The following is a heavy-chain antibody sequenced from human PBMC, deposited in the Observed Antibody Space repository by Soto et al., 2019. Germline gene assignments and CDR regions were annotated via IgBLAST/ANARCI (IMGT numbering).Heavy chain of an antibody. D-gene: IGHD2-2*01. J-gene: IGHJ4*02. Sequence: ASVKVSCKASGYTFTSYGISWVRQAPGQGLEWMGWISAYNGNTNYAQKLQGRVTMTTDTSTSTAYMELRSLRSDDTAVYYCARELCSSTSCIFDYWGQGTLVTVSS. CDR1: GYTFTSYG. CDR2: ISAYNGNT. V-gene: IGHV1-18*01. CDR3: ARELCSSTSCIFDY.